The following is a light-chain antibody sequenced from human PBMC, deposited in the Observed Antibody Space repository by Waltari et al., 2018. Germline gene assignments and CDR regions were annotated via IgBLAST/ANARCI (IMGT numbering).Light chain of an antibody. CDR2: GAS. CDR1: QSVSRA. V-gene: IGKV3-20*01. CDR3: QHYLRLPVT. J-gene: IGKJ1*01. Sequence: EIALTQSPATLSLSLGESATASCRASQSVSRALAWYQQKPGQAPRLLIYGASTRATGIPDRFSGSGSGTDFSLTISRLEPDDFAVYYCQHYLRLPVTFGQGTTVEI.